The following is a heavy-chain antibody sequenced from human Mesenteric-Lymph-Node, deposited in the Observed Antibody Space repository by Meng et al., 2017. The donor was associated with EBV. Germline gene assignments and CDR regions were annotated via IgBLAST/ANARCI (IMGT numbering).Heavy chain of an antibody. CDR1: GYTFSEYY. CDR2: INPSGGYT. J-gene: IGHJ4*02. V-gene: IGHV1-46*04. Sequence: QGRRVPSGAGVKKPGSSVKVFCKASGYTFSEYYMHWVRQAPGQGLEWMGMINPSGGYTSHAQKLQGRVTVTMDTSTSTVYMDLSSLRSEDTAVYYCALASFDYWGQGTLVTVSS. CDR3: ALASFDY.